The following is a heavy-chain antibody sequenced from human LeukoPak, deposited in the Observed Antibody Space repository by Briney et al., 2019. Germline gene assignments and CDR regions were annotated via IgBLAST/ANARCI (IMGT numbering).Heavy chain of an antibody. D-gene: IGHD5/OR15-5a*01. J-gene: IGHJ5*01. V-gene: IGHV1-46*02. CDR1: GYTFNSQH. CDR3: ARGCIRGGCFDS. Sequence: ASVKVSCKASGYTFNSQHIHWVRQAPGQGVEWMGIIIPSGGGTNYAQKFQGRVTMTRDTSTSTVYLEMNSLRSDDTAVYYCARGCIRGGCFDSWGRGTLVIVSS. CDR2: IIPSGGGT.